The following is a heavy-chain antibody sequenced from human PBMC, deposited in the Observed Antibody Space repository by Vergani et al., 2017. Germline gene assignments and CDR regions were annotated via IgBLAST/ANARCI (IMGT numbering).Heavy chain of an antibody. Sequence: EVQLLKSGGGLVQPGGSLRLSCAASGFTFSNYAMSWVRQTPGKGLEWVSSISDSGINTYYADSVKGRFTISRDNSKNTLYLQVNSLRADDTAIYYCAEGLDLEDSWGQGTLVTVSS. J-gene: IGHJ4*02. CDR3: AEGLDLEDS. D-gene: IGHD5-24*01. CDR1: GFTFSNYA. V-gene: IGHV3-23*01. CDR2: ISDSGINT.